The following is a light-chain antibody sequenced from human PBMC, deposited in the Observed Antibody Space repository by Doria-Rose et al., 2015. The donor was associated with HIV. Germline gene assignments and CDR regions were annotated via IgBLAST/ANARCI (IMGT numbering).Light chain of an antibody. CDR1: QSFSSTY. Sequence: EIVMTQSPGTLSLSPGERATLSCRASQSFSSTYLVWYQQKPGQAPSLLIYDGSTRATGIADRFSASGSGTDFTLTSNRLEPEDFALYYCHQYGTSWTFGQGNKVEI. CDR3: HQYGTSWT. CDR2: DGS. J-gene: IGKJ1*01. V-gene: IGKV3-20*01.